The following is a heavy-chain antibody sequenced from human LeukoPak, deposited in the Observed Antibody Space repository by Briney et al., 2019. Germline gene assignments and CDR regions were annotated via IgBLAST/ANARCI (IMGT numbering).Heavy chain of an antibody. CDR1: GFTFSSYA. D-gene: IGHD2-2*01. CDR2: ISGSGGST. Sequence: TGGSLILSCAASGFTFSSYAMGWVRRAPGKGLEGVSAISGSGGSTYYADSVKGRFTISRDNSKNTLYLQMNSLRAEDTAVYYCAKSPSAWLFDYWGQGTLVTVSS. CDR3: AKSPSAWLFDY. V-gene: IGHV3-23*01. J-gene: IGHJ4*02.